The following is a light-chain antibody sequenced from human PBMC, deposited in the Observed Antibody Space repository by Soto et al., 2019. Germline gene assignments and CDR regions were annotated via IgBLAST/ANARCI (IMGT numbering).Light chain of an antibody. Sequence: QSALTQPAAVSGSPGQSITISCTGTSSDVGGYNLVSWYQQHPGKAHKLMIYEGSKRPSGVSNRFSGSKSGNTASLTISGLQAEYEADYYCCSYAGSSTYVFGTGTKLTVL. V-gene: IGLV2-23*01. CDR1: SSDVGGYNL. J-gene: IGLJ1*01. CDR2: EGS. CDR3: CSYAGSSTYV.